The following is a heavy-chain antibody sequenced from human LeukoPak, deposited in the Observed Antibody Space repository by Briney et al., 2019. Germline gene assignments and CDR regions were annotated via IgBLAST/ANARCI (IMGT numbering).Heavy chain of an antibody. J-gene: IGHJ4*02. CDR3: ATSSGWYPKYFDY. Sequence: GGSLRLSCAASGFTFSSYPMSWVRQAPGKGLEWVSAISVSGGDTYYADSVKGRFTISRDNSKNTLYLQMNSLRAEDTALYYCATSSGWYPKYFDYWGQGTLVTVSS. V-gene: IGHV3-23*01. CDR2: ISVSGGDT. CDR1: GFTFSSYP. D-gene: IGHD6-19*01.